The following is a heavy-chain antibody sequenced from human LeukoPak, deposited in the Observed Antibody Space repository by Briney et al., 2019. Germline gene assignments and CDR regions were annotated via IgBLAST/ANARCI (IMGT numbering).Heavy chain of an antibody. J-gene: IGHJ4*02. CDR1: GDSVSSNSAA. D-gene: IGHD1-26*01. CDR3: ARENLPYSGSFDY. Sequence: SQTLSLTCAISGDSVSSNSAAWNWIRRSPSRGLEWLGRTYYRSKWYNDYAVSVKSRITINPDTSKNQFSLQLNSVTPEDTAVYYCARENLPYSGSFDYWGQGTLVTVSS. CDR2: TYYRSKWYN. V-gene: IGHV6-1*01.